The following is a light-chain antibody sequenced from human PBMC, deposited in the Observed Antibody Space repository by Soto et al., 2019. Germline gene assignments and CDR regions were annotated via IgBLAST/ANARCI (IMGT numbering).Light chain of an antibody. J-gene: IGLJ2*01. Sequence: QSALTQPASVSGSPGQSIPISCTGTSSDVGSYNLVSWYQQHPGKAPKFMIYQGSKRPSGVSNRFSGSKSGNTASLTIAGLQADDEADYYCCSYAGSRTVVFGGGTKVTVL. CDR1: SSDVGSYNL. CDR2: QGS. V-gene: IGLV2-23*01. CDR3: CSYAGSRTVV.